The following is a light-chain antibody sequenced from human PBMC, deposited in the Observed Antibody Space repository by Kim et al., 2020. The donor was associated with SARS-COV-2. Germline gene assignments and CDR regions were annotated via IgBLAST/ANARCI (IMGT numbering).Light chain of an antibody. CDR1: QGVSSY. V-gene: IGKV1-8*01. CDR3: QQNYNYPPT. J-gene: IGKJ1*01. CDR2: AAS. Sequence: IRITQSPSSLSASTGDRVTITCRASQGVSSYLAWHQQKPGKAPKLLIYAASTLQSGVPSRFSGSGSGTDFTLTINCLQSEDFATYCCQQNYNYPPTFGPGT.